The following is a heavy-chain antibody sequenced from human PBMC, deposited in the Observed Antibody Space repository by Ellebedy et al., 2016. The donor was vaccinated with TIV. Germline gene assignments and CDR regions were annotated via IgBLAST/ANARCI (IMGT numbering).Heavy chain of an antibody. D-gene: IGHD3-22*01. CDR1: GYTFSSFA. CDR3: ARRGAFDYDTSGFSDY. CDR2: ISPFKRNP. V-gene: IGHV1-18*04. Sequence: ASVKVSCKAFGYTFSSFAINWVRQAPGQGLEWMGWISPFKRNPDYAQNFQGRITLTTETSTSTAYMELRSLRSDDTALYFCARRGAFDYDTSGFSDYWGQGTLLIVSS. J-gene: IGHJ4*02.